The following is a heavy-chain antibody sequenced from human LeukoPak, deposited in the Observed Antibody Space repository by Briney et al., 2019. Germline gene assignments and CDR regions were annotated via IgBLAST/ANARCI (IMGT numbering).Heavy chain of an antibody. V-gene: IGHV3-21*01. CDR3: ARDLSSGWNPIVFDI. D-gene: IGHD6-19*01. Sequence: GGSLRLSCAASGFTFSSYSMNWVRQAPGKGLEWVSSISSSSSYIYYADSVKGRFTISRDNAKNSLYLQMSSLTAEDTAVYFCARDLSSGWNPIVFDIWGQGTMVTVSS. CDR2: ISSSSSYI. J-gene: IGHJ3*02. CDR1: GFTFSSYS.